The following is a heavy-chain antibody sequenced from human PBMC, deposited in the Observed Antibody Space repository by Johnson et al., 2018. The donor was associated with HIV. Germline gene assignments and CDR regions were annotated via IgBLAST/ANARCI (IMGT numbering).Heavy chain of an antibody. Sequence: QVQLVESGGGVVQPGRSLRLSCAASGFTFSSYAMHWVRQAPGKGLEWVAVISYYGSNKYYADSVKGRFTISRDNSKNTLYLQMNSLRAEDTAVYSRARDLRSSGPDNGDAFDIWGQGTMVTVSS. CDR3: ARDLRSSGPDNGDAFDI. V-gene: IGHV3-30*04. J-gene: IGHJ3*02. D-gene: IGHD3-22*01. CDR1: GFTFSSYA. CDR2: ISYYGSNK.